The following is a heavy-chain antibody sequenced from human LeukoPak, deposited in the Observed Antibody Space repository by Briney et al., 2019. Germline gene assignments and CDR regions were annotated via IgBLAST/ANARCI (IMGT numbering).Heavy chain of an antibody. D-gene: IGHD5-18*01. Sequence: GSLRLSCAASGFTFDDYGMNWVRQAPGKGLEWVSGINWNGGSTGYADSVKGRFTISRDNAKTSLYLQMNSLRAEDTAVYYCARDLSGIAGYTYGRGIDYWGQGALVTVSS. CDR1: GFTFDDYG. J-gene: IGHJ4*02. V-gene: IGHV3-20*04. CDR3: ARDLSGIAGYTYGRGIDY. CDR2: INWNGGST.